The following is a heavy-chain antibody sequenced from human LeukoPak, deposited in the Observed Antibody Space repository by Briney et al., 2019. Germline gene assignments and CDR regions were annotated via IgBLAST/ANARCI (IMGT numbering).Heavy chain of an antibody. CDR1: GYTFTSYG. V-gene: IGHV1-18*01. J-gene: IGHJ4*02. D-gene: IGHD3-22*01. CDR2: ISAYNGNT. Sequence: ASVKVSCKASGYTFTSYGISWVRQASGQGLEWMGWISAYNGNTNYAQKLQGRVTMTTDTSTSTAYMELRSLRSDDTAVYYCARDLGDSSGYYYRSLDYWGQGTLVTVSS. CDR3: ARDLGDSSGYYYRSLDY.